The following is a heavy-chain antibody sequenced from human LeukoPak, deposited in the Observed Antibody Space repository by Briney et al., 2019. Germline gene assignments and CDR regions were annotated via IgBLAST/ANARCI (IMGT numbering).Heavy chain of an antibody. J-gene: IGHJ4*02. CDR2: IRNDETEI. CDR3: AKDGGRYRFDF. V-gene: IGHV3-30*02. D-gene: IGHD3-16*02. CDR1: GFTFSSYG. Sequence: AGRSLRLSCAASGFTFSSYGMHWVRQAPGRGLEWVSFIRNDETEIHYADFAKGRFTISRDRSKNSVYLQMNSLRPDDTALYYCAKDGGRYRFDFWGQGTMVTVSS.